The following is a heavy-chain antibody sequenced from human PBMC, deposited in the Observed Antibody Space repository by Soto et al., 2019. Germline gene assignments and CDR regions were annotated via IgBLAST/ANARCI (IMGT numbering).Heavy chain of an antibody. Sequence: ASVKVSCKTSGGTFNKHPISWVRQAPGQGLEWMGGIIPDFAPAKYAQNFQGRVTITADESTSTGYMELSSLRSEDTAVYYCARDVGPAAYSNGYAYYSYSMDVWGQGTTVTVSS. CDR3: ARDVGPAAYSNGYAYYSYSMDV. CDR1: GGTFNKHP. D-gene: IGHD5-18*01. V-gene: IGHV1-69*13. CDR2: IIPDFAPA. J-gene: IGHJ6*02.